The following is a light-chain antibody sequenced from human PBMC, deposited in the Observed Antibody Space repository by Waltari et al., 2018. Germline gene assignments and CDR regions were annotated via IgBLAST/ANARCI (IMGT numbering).Light chain of an antibody. J-gene: IGKJ1*01. CDR1: QSVTSSH. V-gene: IGKV3-20*01. CDR3: QQYGNSPRT. CDR2: GVS. Sequence: ETVLTQSPGTLSLSPGERATLSCRASQSVTSSHLAWYQQKPGQAPRLLIYGVSSRATGIPDRFSGSGSGTDFTLTITRLEPEDFAVYYCQQYGNSPRTFGQGTEVEIK.